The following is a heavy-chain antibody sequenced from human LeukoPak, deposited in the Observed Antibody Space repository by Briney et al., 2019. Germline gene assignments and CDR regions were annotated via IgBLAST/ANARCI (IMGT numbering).Heavy chain of an antibody. V-gene: IGHV1-18*01. CDR3: ARQQGLQNLNFDY. CDR2: ISAYNGNT. CDR1: GYTFTSYG. Sequence: ASVKVSCKASGYTFTSYGISWVRQAPGQGLEWMGWISAYNGNTNYAQKLQGRVTMTTDTSTSTVYMELSSLSPEDTAVYFCARQQGLQNLNFDYWGQGALVTVSS. D-gene: IGHD4-11*01. J-gene: IGHJ4*02.